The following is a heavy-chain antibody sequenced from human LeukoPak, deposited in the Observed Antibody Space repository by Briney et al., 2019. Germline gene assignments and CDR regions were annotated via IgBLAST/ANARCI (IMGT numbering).Heavy chain of an antibody. CDR2: VSDNGGAT. J-gene: IGHJ4*02. V-gene: IGHV3-23*01. CDR3: ARQLGYCSDGSCYFDH. CDR1: GFTFSSYI. Sequence: GGSLRLSCAGSGFTFSSYIMSRVRQAPGKGLEFVSGVSDNGGATYYADSVKGRFTISRDNSQNTLYLQMNSLRGEDSAIYFCARQLGYCSDGSCYFDHWGQGTLATVSS. D-gene: IGHD2-15*01.